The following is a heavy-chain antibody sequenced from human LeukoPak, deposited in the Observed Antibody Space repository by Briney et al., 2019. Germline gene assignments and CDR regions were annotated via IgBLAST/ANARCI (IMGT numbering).Heavy chain of an antibody. CDR2: ISNSSSYI. V-gene: IGHV3-21*01. CDR1: GFTFRTSG. CDR3: ARDQHEDYFDY. J-gene: IGHJ4*02. Sequence: GGSLRLSCAASGFTFRTSGMNWVRQAPGKGLEWVSSISNSSSYIYYADSVKGRFTISRDNAKNSLYLQMNSLRAEDTAVYYCARDQHEDYFDYWGQGTLVTVSS.